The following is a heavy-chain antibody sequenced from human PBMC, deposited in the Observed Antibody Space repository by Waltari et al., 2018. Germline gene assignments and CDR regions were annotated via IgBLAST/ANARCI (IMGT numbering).Heavy chain of an antibody. CDR2: IAWDGSIT. Sequence: EVQLVESGGVVVQPGGSLSRSCATSGFIFAEYTMHWVRQAPGKALEWVSLIAWDGSITFYGDSVKGRFTISRDNSENFLFLEMNSLTTEDTAFYYCAKGDSADTVGSCDSWGQGTLVTVSS. V-gene: IGHV3-43*01. CDR1: GFIFAEYT. J-gene: IGHJ4*02. D-gene: IGHD3-16*01. CDR3: AKGDSADTVGSCDS.